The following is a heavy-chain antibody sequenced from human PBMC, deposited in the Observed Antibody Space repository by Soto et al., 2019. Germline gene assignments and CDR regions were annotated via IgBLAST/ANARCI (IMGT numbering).Heavy chain of an antibody. J-gene: IGHJ4*02. CDR3: ARDREPDGIWTFDS. Sequence: PGGSLRLSCAASGFTSSSYSMNWVRQAPGKGLDWVSSIGSSSSYIYYADSVKGRFTISRDNAKNSLYLQMNSLRAEDTALYYCARDREPDGIWTFDSWGQGTLVTVSS. D-gene: IGHD3-9*01. V-gene: IGHV3-21*04. CDR2: IGSSSSYI. CDR1: GFTSSSYS.